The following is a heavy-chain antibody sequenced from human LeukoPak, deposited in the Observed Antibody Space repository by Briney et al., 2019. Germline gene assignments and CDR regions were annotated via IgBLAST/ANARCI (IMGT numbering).Heavy chain of an antibody. Sequence: PSETLSLTCTVSGGSISSYYWSWIRQPPGKGLEWIGYIYYSGSTNYNPSLKSRVTISVDTSKNQFSLNLYSVTAADTAVYYCAREAAAGNWFDPWGQGTLVTVSS. J-gene: IGHJ5*02. V-gene: IGHV4-59*12. CDR3: AREAAAGNWFDP. CDR1: GGSISSYY. D-gene: IGHD6-13*01. CDR2: IYYSGST.